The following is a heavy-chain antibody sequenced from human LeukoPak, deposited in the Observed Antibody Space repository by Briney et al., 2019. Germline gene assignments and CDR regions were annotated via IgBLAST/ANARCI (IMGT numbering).Heavy chain of an antibody. V-gene: IGHV3-48*02. CDR2: ISSSSSTI. D-gene: IGHD1-1*01. Sequence: GGSLRLSCAASGFTFSSYGMTWVRQAPGKGLEWVSYISSSSSTIYYADSVKGRFTISRDNSKNTLYLQMASLRDEDMGVYYCARVGPATTFDYWGQGTQVTVSS. CDR3: ARVGPATTFDY. CDR1: GFTFSSYG. J-gene: IGHJ4*02.